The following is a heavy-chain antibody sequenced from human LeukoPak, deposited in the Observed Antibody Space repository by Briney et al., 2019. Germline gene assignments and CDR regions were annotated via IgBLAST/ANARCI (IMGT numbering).Heavy chain of an antibody. Sequence: SEPLSLPCTVSGGSISSGDYYWSWIRQPPGKGLEWIGYIYYSGSTYYNPSLKSRVTISVDTSKNQFSLKLSSVTAADTAVYYCARDGAAAGLDYWGQGTLVTVSS. CDR3: ARDGAAAGLDY. D-gene: IGHD6-13*01. CDR1: GGSISSGDYY. J-gene: IGHJ4*02. V-gene: IGHV4-30-4*01. CDR2: IYYSGST.